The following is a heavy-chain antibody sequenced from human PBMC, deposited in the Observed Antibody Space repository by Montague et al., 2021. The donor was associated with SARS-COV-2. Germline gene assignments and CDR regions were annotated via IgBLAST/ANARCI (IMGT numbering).Heavy chain of an antibody. J-gene: IGHJ6*02. CDR3: ARDPRYFDWLFRSDYYYGMDV. V-gene: IGHV3-48*02. CDR1: GFTFSSYS. Sequence: SLRLSCAASGFTFSSYSMNWVRQAPGKGLEWVSYISSSSSTIYYADSVKGRFTISRDNAKNSLYLQMNSLRDEDTAVYYCARDPRYFDWLFRSDYYYGMDVWGQGTTVTV. CDR2: ISSSSSTI. D-gene: IGHD3-9*01.